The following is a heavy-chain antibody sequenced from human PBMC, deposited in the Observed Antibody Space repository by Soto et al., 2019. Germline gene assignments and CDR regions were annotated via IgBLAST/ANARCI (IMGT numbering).Heavy chain of an antibody. J-gene: IGHJ6*02. CDR1: GGTFSSYT. CDR3: ASAPDYYGMDV. V-gene: IGHV1-69*02. Sequence: QVQLVQSGAEVKKPGSSVKVCCKASGGTFSSYTISWVRQAPGQGLEWMGRIIPILGIANYAQKFQGRVTITADKSTSTAYMELSSLSSEDTAVYYCASAPDYYGMDVWGQGTTVTVSS. CDR2: IIPILGIA.